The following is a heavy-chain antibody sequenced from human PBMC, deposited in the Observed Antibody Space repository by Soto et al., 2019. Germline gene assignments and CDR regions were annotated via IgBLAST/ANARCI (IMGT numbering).Heavy chain of an antibody. CDR3: ARDGGKYFGFYYYGMDV. CDR1: GFTFSSYA. CDR2: ISYDGSNK. J-gene: IGHJ6*02. D-gene: IGHD3-16*01. Sequence: QVQLVESGGGVVQPGRSLRLSCAASGFTFSSYAMHWVRQAPGKGLERVAVISYDGSNKYYADSVKGRFTISRDNSKNTLYLQMNSLSAEDTAVYYCARDGGKYFGFYYYGMDVWGQGTTVTVSS. V-gene: IGHV3-30-3*01.